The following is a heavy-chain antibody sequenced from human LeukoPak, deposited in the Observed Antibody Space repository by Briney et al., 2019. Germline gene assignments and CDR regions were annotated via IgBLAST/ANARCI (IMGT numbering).Heavy chain of an antibody. CDR2: IFYSGSP. Sequence: PSETLSLTCTVSGGSISSSSYYWGWIRQPPGKGLEWIGSIFYSGSPYYNPSVKSRLSISVDTSKNQVSLRLNSVTAADTAVYYCARESIFGVVPMDHYYYYMDVWGKGATVTVSS. D-gene: IGHD3-3*01. V-gene: IGHV4-39*02. J-gene: IGHJ6*03. CDR1: GGSISSSSYY. CDR3: ARESIFGVVPMDHYYYYMDV.